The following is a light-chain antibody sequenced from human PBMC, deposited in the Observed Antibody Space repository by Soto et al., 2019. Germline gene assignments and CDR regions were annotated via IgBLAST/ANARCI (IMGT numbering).Light chain of an antibody. CDR1: QRISTH. CDR2: AAY. V-gene: IGKV1-39*01. Sequence: DIQMTQSPSSLSASVGDRVTITCRASQRISTHLNWYQQKPGKAPNLLIYAAYNLQSGVPSRFSGSGSGTDFTLTISSLQPEDFATYYCQQSYSVPWTFGQGTKVDIK. J-gene: IGKJ1*01. CDR3: QQSYSVPWT.